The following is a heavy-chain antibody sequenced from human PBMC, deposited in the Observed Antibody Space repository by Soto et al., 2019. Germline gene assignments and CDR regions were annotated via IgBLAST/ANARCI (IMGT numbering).Heavy chain of an antibody. J-gene: IGHJ6*02. D-gene: IGHD3-10*01. CDR2: ISYDGSNK. Sequence: GGSLRLSCAASGFTFSNYPMHWVRQAPGKGLEWVAFISYDGSNKYYADSVKGRFTISRDNSKNTVYLQLNSLRAGDTALYYCARDQKTTPTPDGSQYGMDVWGQGTTVTVSS. CDR1: GFTFSNYP. CDR3: ARDQKTTPTPDGSQYGMDV. V-gene: IGHV3-30-3*01.